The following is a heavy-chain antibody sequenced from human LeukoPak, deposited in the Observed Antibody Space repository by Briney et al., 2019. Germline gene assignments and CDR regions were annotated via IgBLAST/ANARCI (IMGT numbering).Heavy chain of an antibody. CDR1: GGTFSSYA. D-gene: IGHD4-17*01. Sequence: ASVKVSCKASGGTFSSYAISWVRQAPGQGLEWMGGIIPIFGTANYAQKFQGRVTITADKSTSTAYMELSSLRSEDTAVYYCARDSKGYGDYMNYYYYMDVWGKGTTVTVSS. V-gene: IGHV1-69*06. CDR2: IIPIFGTA. J-gene: IGHJ6*03. CDR3: ARDSKGYGDYMNYYYYMDV.